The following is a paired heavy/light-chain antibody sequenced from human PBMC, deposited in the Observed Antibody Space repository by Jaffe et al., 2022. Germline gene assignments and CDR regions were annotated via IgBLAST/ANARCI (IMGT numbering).Heavy chain of an antibody. CDR2: IRFDGTNE. V-gene: IGHV3-30*02. CDR3: AKDPLPRYSSPVDYYFGY. D-gene: IGHD6-13*01. J-gene: IGHJ4*02. CDR1: GFTFSHYG. Sequence: QVQLVESGGGVVQPGGSLRLSCAPSGFTFSHYGMHWVRQAPGKGLEWVAYIRFDGTNEYHADSVRGRFAISRDNSKNTLYLQMSSLRAEDTAVYYCAKDPLPRYSSPVDYYFGYWGQGTLVTVSS.
Light chain of an antibody. Sequence: SYELIQPPSVSVSPGQTATITCSGDALPTQYAYWYQQKAGQAPILVIYKDIERPSGIPERFSGSTSGTTVTLTVSGVQADDEADYYCQSADSSGAYVVFGAGTKLTV. J-gene: IGLJ2*01. V-gene: IGLV3-25*03. CDR3: QSADSSGAYVV. CDR1: ALPTQY. CDR2: KDI.